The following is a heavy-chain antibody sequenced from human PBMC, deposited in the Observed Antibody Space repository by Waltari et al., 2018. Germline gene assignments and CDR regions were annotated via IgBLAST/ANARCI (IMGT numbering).Heavy chain of an antibody. CDR3: SRAPQGGRHLRGYFDV. CDR1: GASISGYYY. V-gene: IGHV4-38-2*01. D-gene: IGHD3-16*01. J-gene: IGHJ2*01. CDR2: VDGNSANT. Sequence: QVNLQQWGEGLVNPSETLSLTCGVYGASISGYYYWTWIRQAPGKGLEWIGNVDGNSANTNYNPSLKRRVTISKDTSKKQFSLELTSVTAADTAVYFCSRAPQGGRHLRGYFDVWGPGVLVTVSS.